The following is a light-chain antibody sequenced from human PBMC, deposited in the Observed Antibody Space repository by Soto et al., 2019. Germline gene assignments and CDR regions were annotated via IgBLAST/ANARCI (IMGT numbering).Light chain of an antibody. CDR1: QNINSY. J-gene: IGKJ5*01. CDR3: QHSSRNPPIT. V-gene: IGKV1-39*01. CDR2: AAS. Sequence: DIQMTQSTTSLSSSVGDRVTISCRASQNINSYLNWFQQKPGKAPKLLIYAASTLHTGFPSRFSGSGSGTAFTLTISGLQSEDFATYYCQHSSRNPPITFGKGTRLEIK.